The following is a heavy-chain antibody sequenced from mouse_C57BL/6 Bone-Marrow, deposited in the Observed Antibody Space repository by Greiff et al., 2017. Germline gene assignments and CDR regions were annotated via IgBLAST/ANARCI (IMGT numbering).Heavy chain of an antibody. V-gene: IGHV10-3*01. D-gene: IGHD4-1*01. CDR3: VRGSNPGGYFDY. J-gene: IGHJ2*01. CDR1: GFTFNTYA. CDR2: IRSKSSNYAT. Sequence: DVMLVESGGGLVQPKGSLKLSCAASGFTFNTYAMHWVRQAPGKGLEWVARIRSKSSNYATYYADSVKDRFTISRDDSQSMLYLQMNNLKTEDTAMYYCVRGSNPGGYFDYWGQGTTLTVSS.